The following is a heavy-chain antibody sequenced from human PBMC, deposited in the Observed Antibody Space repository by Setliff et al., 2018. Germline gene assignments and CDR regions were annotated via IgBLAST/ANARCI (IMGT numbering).Heavy chain of an antibody. D-gene: IGHD1-26*01. CDR1: GGTFSDYY. Sequence: SETLSLTCAAYGGTFSDYYWTWIRQPPGKGLEWVGYIYYSGSTSYYNPSLKSRVTISVDTSKNQISLILSSVTAADTAVYYCARDRVIVGPGRRGYYFDYWGQGTLVTVSS. CDR2: IYYSGST. CDR3: ARDRVIVGPGRRGYYFDY. J-gene: IGHJ4*02. V-gene: IGHV4-34*11.